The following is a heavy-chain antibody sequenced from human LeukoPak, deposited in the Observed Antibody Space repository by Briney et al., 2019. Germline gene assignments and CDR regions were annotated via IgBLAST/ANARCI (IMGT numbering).Heavy chain of an antibody. CDR1: GYSFTAYY. J-gene: IGHJ4*02. V-gene: IGHV1-2*02. CDR2: INRYNGAT. D-gene: IGHD1-14*01. CDR3: ASWAGGNEPVASFDY. Sequence: ASVKVSCKPTGYSFTAYYIFWMRQAPGQGLECMGWINRYNGATKYAQRFQSRATMTRDTSISTAYMELSRLRSDDTATYYCASWAGGNEPVASFDYWGQGTLVTVSS.